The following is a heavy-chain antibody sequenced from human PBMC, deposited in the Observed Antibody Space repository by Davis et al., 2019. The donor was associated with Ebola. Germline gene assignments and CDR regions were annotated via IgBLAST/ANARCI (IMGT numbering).Heavy chain of an antibody. J-gene: IGHJ3*02. CDR1: GYTFTSYG. D-gene: IGHD1-26*01. CDR2: ISAYNGNT. Sequence: AASVKVSCKASGYTFTSYGISWVRQAPGQGLEWMGWISAYNGNTNYAQKFQGRVTITADESTSTAYMELSSLRSEDTAVYYCARFGIVGATNAFDIWGQGTMVTVSS. CDR3: ARFGIVGATNAFDI. V-gene: IGHV1-18*01.